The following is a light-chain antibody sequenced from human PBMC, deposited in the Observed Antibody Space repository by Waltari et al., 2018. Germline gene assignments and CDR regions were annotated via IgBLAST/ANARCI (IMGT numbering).Light chain of an antibody. J-gene: IGLJ3*02. CDR1: SSNLGSNY. Sequence: QSVLPQPPPASGPPGQRVTIPCSGSSSNLGSNYVYWYQQLPGTAPKLLIYRNNQRPSGVPDRFSGSKSGTSASLAISGLRSEDEADYYCAAWDDSLVFGGGTKLTVL. CDR3: AAWDDSLV. CDR2: RNN. V-gene: IGLV1-47*01.